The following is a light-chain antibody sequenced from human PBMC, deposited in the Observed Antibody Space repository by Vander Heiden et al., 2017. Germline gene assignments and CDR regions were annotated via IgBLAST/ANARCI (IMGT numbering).Light chain of an antibody. CDR2: AVT. CDR3: SSCTSSSTVI. CDR1: IGDVGRYNY. V-gene: IGLV2-14*03. J-gene: IGLJ2*01. Sequence: QSALTQPASVSASPGQSLTISCTGTIGDVGRYNYVSWYQQHPGKAPKLIIYAVTNRPSGVSNLFSGSKSGNTASLAISGLQAEDEADYYCSSCTSSSTVIFGGGTKLTVL.